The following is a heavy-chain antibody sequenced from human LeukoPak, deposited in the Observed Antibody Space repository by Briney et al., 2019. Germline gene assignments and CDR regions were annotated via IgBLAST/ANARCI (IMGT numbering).Heavy chain of an antibody. V-gene: IGHV4-59*01. D-gene: IGHD3-10*01. J-gene: IGHJ5*02. Sequence: KPSETLSLTCTVSGGSISSYYWSWIRQPPGKGLEWIGYIYYSGSTNYDPSLKSRVTISVDTSKNQFSLKLSSVTAADTAVYYCARGGRPLTYYYGSGSYRNWFDPWGQGTLVTVSS. CDR1: GGSISSYY. CDR3: ARGGRPLTYYYGSGSYRNWFDP. CDR2: IYYSGST.